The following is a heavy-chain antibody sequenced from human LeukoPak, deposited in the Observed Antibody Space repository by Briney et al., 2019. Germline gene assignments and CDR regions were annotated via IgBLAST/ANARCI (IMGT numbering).Heavy chain of an antibody. CDR1: GGSISSYY. J-gene: IGHJ6*02. CDR2: IHYSGTT. V-gene: IGHV4-59*08. Sequence: PSETLSLTCTVSGGSISSYYWSWIRQPPGKGLEWIGYIHYSGTTNYNPSVTTRVTFSVDTSKAQFSLKLRSVTAADTAVYYCARHLPNRGSYGMDVWGQGTTVTVSS. CDR3: ARHLPNRGSYGMDV. D-gene: IGHD1-26*01.